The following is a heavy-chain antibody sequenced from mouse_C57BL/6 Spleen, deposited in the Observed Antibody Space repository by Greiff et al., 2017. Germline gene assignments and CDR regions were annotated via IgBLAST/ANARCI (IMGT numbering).Heavy chain of an antibody. Sequence: VMLVESGPGLVQPSQSLSITCTVSGFSLTSYGVRWVRQSPGKGLEWLGVIWSGGSTDYNAAFISRLCISKDNSKSQVFFKMNSLHADDTAIYYCAINAGNYFDYWGQGTTLTVSS. V-gene: IGHV2-2*01. J-gene: IGHJ2*01. CDR1: GFSLTSYG. CDR2: IWSGGST. CDR3: AINAGNYFDY.